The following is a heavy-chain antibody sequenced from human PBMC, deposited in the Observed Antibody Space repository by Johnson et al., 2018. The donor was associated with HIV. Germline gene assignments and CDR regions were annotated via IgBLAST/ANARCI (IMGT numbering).Heavy chain of an antibody. CDR2: ISWNSGSI. CDR3: ARERIAAAGLDAFDI. V-gene: IGHV3-9*01. CDR1: GFTFDDYA. D-gene: IGHD6-13*01. Sequence: VQLVESGGGVVQPGRSLRLSCAASGFTFDDYAMHWVRQAPGKGLEWVSGISWNSGSIGYADSVKGRFTISRDNAKNSLYLQMNSLRAEDTALYYCARERIAAAGLDAFDIWGQGTMVTVSS. J-gene: IGHJ3*02.